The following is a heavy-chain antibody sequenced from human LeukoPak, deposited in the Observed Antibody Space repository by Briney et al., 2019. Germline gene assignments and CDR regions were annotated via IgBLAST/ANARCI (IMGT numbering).Heavy chain of an antibody. CDR3: AKELSAGYCSSTSCYPPGAFDI. D-gene: IGHD2-2*01. CDR2: ISGSGGVT. Sequence: PGGSLRLSCAASGFTFSSYAMNWVRQAPGKGLEWISGISGSGGVTYYADSVKGRFTISRDNSKNTLYVQMNSLRAEDTAVYYCAKELSAGYCSSTSCYPPGAFDIWGQGTMVTVSS. V-gene: IGHV3-23*01. J-gene: IGHJ3*02. CDR1: GFTFSSYA.